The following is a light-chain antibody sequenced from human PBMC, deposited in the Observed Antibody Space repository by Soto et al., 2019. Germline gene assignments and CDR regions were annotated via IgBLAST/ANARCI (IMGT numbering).Light chain of an antibody. Sequence: QSVLTQPASVSGSPGQSITISCTGTSSDVGGSDYVSWYQQYPGKAPKLMIYEVNNRPSGVSYRLSGSKSANTASLTISGLRPEDEADYYCSSYTRSTTLYVFGTGTKLTVL. CDR1: SSDVGGSDY. J-gene: IGLJ1*01. V-gene: IGLV2-14*01. CDR3: SSYTRSTTLYV. CDR2: EVN.